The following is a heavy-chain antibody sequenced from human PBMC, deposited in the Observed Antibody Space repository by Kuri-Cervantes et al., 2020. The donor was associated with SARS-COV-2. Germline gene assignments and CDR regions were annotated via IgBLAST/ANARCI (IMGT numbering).Heavy chain of an antibody. Sequence: ASVKVSCKACDYTFTSYGISWVRQAPGQGLEWMGWISPYNNNTKFAEKFQGRVTMTTDTSTSTAYMELRSLRSDDTAVYYCARDRKAAAGTYYYYGMDVWGQGTTVTVSS. CDR3: ARDRKAAAGTYYYYGMDV. J-gene: IGHJ6*02. CDR1: DYTFTSYG. V-gene: IGHV1-18*04. CDR2: ISPYNNNT. D-gene: IGHD6-13*01.